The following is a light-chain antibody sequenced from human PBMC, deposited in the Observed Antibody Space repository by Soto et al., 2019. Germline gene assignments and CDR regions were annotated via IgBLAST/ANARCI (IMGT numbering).Light chain of an antibody. J-gene: IGKJ1*01. V-gene: IGKV3-20*01. CDR3: QQYGVSWT. CDR1: QSVYSNF. Sequence: EIVLTQSPGTLSLSPGERATLSCRASQSVYSNFLAWYQQKPGQAPRLLIYGASSRATGIPDRFSGSASGTAFTLTISRLEPEDFAMYYCQQYGVSWTFGQGTKVEIK. CDR2: GAS.